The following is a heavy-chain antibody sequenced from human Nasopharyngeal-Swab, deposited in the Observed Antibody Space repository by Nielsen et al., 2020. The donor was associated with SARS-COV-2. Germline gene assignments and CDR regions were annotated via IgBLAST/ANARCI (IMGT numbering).Heavy chain of an antibody. CDR3: ARVRQILTGYWPQRYLDF. V-gene: IGHV3-30*04. J-gene: IGHJ4*02. Sequence: GESLKISCAASGFTFSSYAMHWVRQAPGKGLEWVAVISYDGSNKYYADSVKGRFTISRDNSKNTLYLQMNSLRADDTAVYYCARVRQILTGYWPQRYLDFWGQGTLVTVSS. CDR2: ISYDGSNK. CDR1: GFTFSSYA. D-gene: IGHD3-9*01.